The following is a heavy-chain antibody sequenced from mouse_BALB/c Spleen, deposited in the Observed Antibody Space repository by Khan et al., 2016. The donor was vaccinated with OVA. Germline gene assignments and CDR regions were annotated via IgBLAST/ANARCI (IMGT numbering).Heavy chain of an antibody. CDR2: IWGDGST. CDR1: GFSLTSYG. Sequence: QMQLEESGPGLVAPSQSLSITCSISGFSLTSYGVNWVRQPPGKGLEWLGVIWGDGSTNYHSTLKSRLIITKDNSKRQVFLTLNSLQTDDTATYYCAKYTPDYYYMDYWGQGTSVTVSS. J-gene: IGHJ4*01. V-gene: IGHV2-3*01. CDR3: AKYTPDYYYMDY.